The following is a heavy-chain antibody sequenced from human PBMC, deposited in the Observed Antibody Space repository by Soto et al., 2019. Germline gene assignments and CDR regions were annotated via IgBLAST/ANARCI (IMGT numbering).Heavy chain of an antibody. CDR2: ISNEHTI. D-gene: IGHD3-22*01. J-gene: IGHJ4*02. Sequence: EEQLVESGGGSVQPGGSLRLSCAASGFPFTSYEMNWVRQAPGKGLQWLSYISNEHTIFYTDSMKGRFTISSDNAKNSLYLITNSLRDDDTAVYYCVRSGPMRSSPMRVEPYFDLWGQGTLVTVSS. CDR1: GFPFTSYE. CDR3: VRSGPMRSSPMRVEPYFDL. V-gene: IGHV3-48*03.